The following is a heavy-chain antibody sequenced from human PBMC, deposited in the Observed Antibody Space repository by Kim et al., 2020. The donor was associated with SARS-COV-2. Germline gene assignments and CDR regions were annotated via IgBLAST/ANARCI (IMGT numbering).Heavy chain of an antibody. D-gene: IGHD6-19*01. V-gene: IGHV4-39*01. J-gene: IGHJ4*02. CDR1: GGSISSSSYY. CDR2: IYYSGST. CDR3: ARLRKQWLALY. Sequence: SETLSLTCTVSGGSISSSSYYWGWIRQPPGKGLEWIGSIYYSGSTYYNPSLKSRVTISVDTSKNQFSLKLSSVTAADTAVYYCARLRKQWLALYWGQGTLVTVSS.